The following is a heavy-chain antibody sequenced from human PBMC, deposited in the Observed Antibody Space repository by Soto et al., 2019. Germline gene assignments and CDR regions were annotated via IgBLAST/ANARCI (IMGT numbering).Heavy chain of an antibody. CDR2: IYYSGST. Sequence: SETLSLTCTVSGGSISSISYYWGWIRQPPGKGLEWIGSIYYSGSTYYNPSLKSRVTISVDTSKNQFSLKLSSVTAADTAVYYCARTKYSSSWCNWFDPWGQGTLVT. D-gene: IGHD6-13*01. J-gene: IGHJ5*02. CDR3: ARTKYSSSWCNWFDP. CDR1: GGSISSISYY. V-gene: IGHV4-39*01.